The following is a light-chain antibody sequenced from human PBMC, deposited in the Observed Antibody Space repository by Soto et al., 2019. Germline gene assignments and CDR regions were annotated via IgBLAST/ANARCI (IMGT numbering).Light chain of an antibody. CDR1: TGAVTSGHY. CDR2: DTS. J-gene: IGLJ2*01. Sequence: QAVVTQEPSLTVSPGGTVTLTCASNTGAVTSGHYPYWFQQKPGQAPRTLIYDTSNKHSWTPARFSGSLLGGKAALTLSGAQPEDEADYYCLLYYSGVRVFGGGTKVTV. CDR3: LLYYSGVRV. V-gene: IGLV7-46*01.